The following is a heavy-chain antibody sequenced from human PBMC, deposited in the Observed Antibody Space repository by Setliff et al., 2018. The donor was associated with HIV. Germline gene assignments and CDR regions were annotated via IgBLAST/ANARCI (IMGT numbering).Heavy chain of an antibody. V-gene: IGHV4-59*12. J-gene: IGHJ6*03. CDR2: IYYSGST. D-gene: IGHD1-26*01. CDR3: ARGARLLAAYSDRWDYFYMAV. Sequence: PSETLSLTCTVSGGSISSYYWSWIRQPPGKGLEWIGYIYYSGSTNYNPSLKSRVTISVDTSKNQFSLKVNSMTAADTAVYYCARGARLLAAYSDRWDYFYMAVWGKGTTVTVSS. CDR1: GGSISSYY.